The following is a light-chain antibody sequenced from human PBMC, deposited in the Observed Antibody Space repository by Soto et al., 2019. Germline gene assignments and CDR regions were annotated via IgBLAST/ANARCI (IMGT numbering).Light chain of an antibody. V-gene: IGKV3-20*01. CDR3: QKYGSAFT. CDR1: QSVSSNY. J-gene: IGKJ3*01. CDR2: AAS. Sequence: EIVLTQSPGTLSLSPGERATLSSRASQSVSSNYLAWYQHKPGQGPRLLIYAASSRATGIPDRFSGSGSGTDFTLTISRLEPEDFALYYCQKYGSAFTFGPGTKVDIK.